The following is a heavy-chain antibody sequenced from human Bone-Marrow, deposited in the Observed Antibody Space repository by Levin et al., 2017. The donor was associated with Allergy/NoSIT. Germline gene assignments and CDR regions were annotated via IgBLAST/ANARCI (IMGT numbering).Heavy chain of an antibody. V-gene: IGHV4-34*01. CDR3: ARGGDERGCYCYGMDV. Sequence: SETLSLTCAVYGGSFSGYYWSWIRQPPGKGLEWIGEINHSGSTNYNPSLKSRVTISVDTSKNQFSLKLSSVTAADTAVYYCARGGDERGCYCYGMDVWGQGTTVTVSS. J-gene: IGHJ6*02. CDR1: GGSFSGYY. CDR2: INHSGST. D-gene: IGHD3-10*01.